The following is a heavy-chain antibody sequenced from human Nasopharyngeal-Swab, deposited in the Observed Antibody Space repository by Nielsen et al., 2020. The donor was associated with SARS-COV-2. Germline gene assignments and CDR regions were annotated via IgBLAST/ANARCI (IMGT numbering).Heavy chain of an antibody. D-gene: IGHD3-10*01. CDR1: GFTFSSYW. V-gene: IGHV3-74*01. Sequence: GESLKISCAASGFTFSSYWMHWVRQAPGKGLVWVSRINSDGSSTSYADSVKGRFTISRDNAKNTLYLQMNSLRVEDTAVYYCARDRLWFGELADYWGQGTLVTVSS. CDR2: INSDGSST. CDR3: ARDRLWFGELADY. J-gene: IGHJ4*02.